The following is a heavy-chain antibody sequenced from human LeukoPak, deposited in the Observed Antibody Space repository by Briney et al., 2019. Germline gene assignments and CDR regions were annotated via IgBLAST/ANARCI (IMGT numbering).Heavy chain of an antibody. CDR2: IYYSGST. CDR1: GGSISSSSYY. V-gene: IGHV4-39*01. Sequence: SETLSLTCTVSGGSISSSSYYWGWIRQPPGKGLEWIGSIYYSGSTYYNPSLKSRVTISVDTSKNQFSLKLSSVTAADTAVYYCARIGAVAGPSYFDYWGQGTLVTVSS. J-gene: IGHJ4*02. D-gene: IGHD6-19*01. CDR3: ARIGAVAGPSYFDY.